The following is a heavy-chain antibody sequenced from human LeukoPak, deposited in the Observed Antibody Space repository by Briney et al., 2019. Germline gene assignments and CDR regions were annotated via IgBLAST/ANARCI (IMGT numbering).Heavy chain of an antibody. CDR2: ISAYNGNT. D-gene: IGHD3-10*01. V-gene: IGHV1-18*01. CDR3: ARDPMVRGVDIWFDP. CDR1: GYTFTSYG. Sequence: SVKVSCKASGYTFTSYGISWVRQAPGQGLEWMGWISAYNGNTNYAQKLQGRVTMTTDTSTSTAYMELRSLRSDDTAVYYCARDPMVRGVDIWFDPWGQGTLVTVSS. J-gene: IGHJ5*02.